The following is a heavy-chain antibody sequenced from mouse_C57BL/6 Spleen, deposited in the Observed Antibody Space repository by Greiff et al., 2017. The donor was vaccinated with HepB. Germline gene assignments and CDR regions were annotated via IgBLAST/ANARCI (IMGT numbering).Heavy chain of an antibody. CDR1: GYSFTSYY. J-gene: IGHJ2*01. V-gene: IGHV1-66*01. Sequence: QVQLQQSGPELVKPGASVKISCKASGYSFTSYYIHWVKQRPGQGLEWIGWIYPGSGNTKYNEKFKGKATLTADTSSSTAYMQLSSLTSEDSAVYYCASGPFTASDYWGQGTTLTVSS. CDR3: ASGPFTASDY. D-gene: IGHD1-2*01. CDR2: IYPGSGNT.